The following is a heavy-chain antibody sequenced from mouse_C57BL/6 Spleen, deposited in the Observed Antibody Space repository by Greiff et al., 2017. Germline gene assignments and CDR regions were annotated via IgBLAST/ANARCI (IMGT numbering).Heavy chain of an antibody. CDR2: IAPNSGGT. V-gene: IGHV1-72*01. Sequence: VQLQQPGAELVKPGASVKLSCKASGYTFTSYWMHWVKQRPGRGLEWIGRIAPNSGGTKYNEKFKSKATLTVDKPSSTAYMQLSSLTSEDSAVYYCARSYSNYVGSYFDVWGTGTTGTVSS. D-gene: IGHD2-5*01. CDR1: GYTFTSYW. J-gene: IGHJ1*03. CDR3: ARSYSNYVGSYFDV.